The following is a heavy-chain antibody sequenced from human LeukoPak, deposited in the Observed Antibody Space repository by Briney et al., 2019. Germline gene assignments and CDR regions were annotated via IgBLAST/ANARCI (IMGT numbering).Heavy chain of an antibody. Sequence: PSETLSLTCTVSGGSISSGDYYWSWIRQPPGKGLEWIAYMYYSGSTYYNPSLKSRVTMSADTSKNQFSLKLSSVTAPDTAVYYCARPYYYDSRIDPWGQGTLVTVSS. CDR3: ARPYYYDSRIDP. CDR2: MYYSGST. CDR1: GGSISSGDYY. V-gene: IGHV4-30-4*01. J-gene: IGHJ5*02. D-gene: IGHD3-22*01.